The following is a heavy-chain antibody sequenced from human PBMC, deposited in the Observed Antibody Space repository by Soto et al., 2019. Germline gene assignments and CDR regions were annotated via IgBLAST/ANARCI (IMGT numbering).Heavy chain of an antibody. CDR2: INHDGCKP. CDR3: VREPWGFSGTWYDY. CDR1: PFSFSSYR. J-gene: IGHJ4*02. Sequence: GGSLRLSCAASPFSFSSYRMHWVRQGPGKGPAWVSRINHDGCKPEYADSVKGRFTITRDNTNNTLYLQMNSLRVEDTAMYYCVREPWGFSGTWYDYWGQGTLVTVST. D-gene: IGHD6-13*01. V-gene: IGHV3-74*01.